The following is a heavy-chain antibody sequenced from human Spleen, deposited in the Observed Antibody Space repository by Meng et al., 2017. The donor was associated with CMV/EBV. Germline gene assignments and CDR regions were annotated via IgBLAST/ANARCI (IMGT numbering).Heavy chain of an antibody. J-gene: IGHJ4*02. D-gene: IGHD3-22*01. CDR3: ARQTYDSSGYYSPD. V-gene: IGHV5-51*01. CDR1: GYSFTTYW. Sequence: KVSCKGSGYSFTTYWIGWVRQMPGKGLEWMGVIYPGDSETRYSPSFQGQVTISADKSISTAYLKWTSLVATDSAMYFCARQTYDSSGYYSPDWGQGTLVTVSS. CDR2: IYPGDSET.